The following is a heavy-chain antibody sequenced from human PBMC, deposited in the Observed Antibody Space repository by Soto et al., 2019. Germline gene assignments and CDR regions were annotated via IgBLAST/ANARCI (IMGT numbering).Heavy chain of an antibody. Sequence: GGSLRLSCVASGFTFTNYWMHWVRQVPGKGLVWVSRIDGVGTGTSYSDSVRGRFTISRDNAENTLHLQMDSLRAEDTAVYYCTTVFAYWGQGTPVTVSS. CDR1: GFTFTNYW. J-gene: IGHJ1*01. CDR2: IDGVGTGT. D-gene: IGHD3-3*02. CDR3: TTVFAY. V-gene: IGHV3-74*01.